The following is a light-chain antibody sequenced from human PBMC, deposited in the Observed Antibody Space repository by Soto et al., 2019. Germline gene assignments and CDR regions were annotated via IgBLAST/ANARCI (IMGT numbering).Light chain of an antibody. J-gene: IGKJ1*01. CDR2: DAS. Sequence: EIVLTQSPGTLSLSPGERATRSCRASQNINSYLAWFQQKPGQAPRLLIYDASNRATGISARFSGSGSGTYFTLTIRSLEPEDFALYYCQQRSNWPRTFGQGTKVDIK. CDR3: QQRSNWPRT. CDR1: QNINSY. V-gene: IGKV3-11*01.